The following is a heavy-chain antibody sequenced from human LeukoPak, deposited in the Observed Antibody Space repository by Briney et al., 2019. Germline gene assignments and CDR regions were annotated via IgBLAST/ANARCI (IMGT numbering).Heavy chain of an antibody. CDR2: INHSGST. CDR3: AREPPSFGVVIIV. J-gene: IGHJ4*02. D-gene: IGHD3-3*01. Sequence: PSETLSLTCQVYGGSFSGYYWSWIRQPPGKGLEWIGEINHSGSTNYNPSLKSRVTISVDTSKNQFSLKLSSVTAADTAVYYCAREPPSFGVVIIVWGQGTLVTVSS. CDR1: GGSFSGYY. V-gene: IGHV4-34*01.